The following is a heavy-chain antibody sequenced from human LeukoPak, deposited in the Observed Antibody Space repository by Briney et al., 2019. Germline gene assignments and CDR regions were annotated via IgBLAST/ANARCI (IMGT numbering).Heavy chain of an antibody. D-gene: IGHD5-12*01. CDR1: GFTFSSYE. V-gene: IGHV3-48*03. CDR3: ARDRGGSGYD. Sequence: GGSLRLSCAASGFTFSSYEMNWVRQAPGKGLEWVSYISSSSTIYYADSVKGRFTISRDNAKNSLYLQMNSLRAEDTAVYYCARDRGGSGYDWGQGTLVTVSS. CDR2: ISSSSTI. J-gene: IGHJ4*02.